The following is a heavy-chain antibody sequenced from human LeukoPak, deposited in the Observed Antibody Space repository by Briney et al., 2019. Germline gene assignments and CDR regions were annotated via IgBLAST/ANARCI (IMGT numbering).Heavy chain of an antibody. V-gene: IGHV5-51*01. D-gene: IGHD6-13*01. Sequence: GESLKISCKGSGYSFTSYWIGWVRQMPGKGLEWMGIIYPGDSDTRYSPSFQGQVTTSADKSLTTAYLQWSSLKASGTAMYYCARGFGSTWLEYWGQGTLVTVSS. CDR1: GYSFTSYW. J-gene: IGHJ1*01. CDR2: IYPGDSDT. CDR3: ARGFGSTWLEY.